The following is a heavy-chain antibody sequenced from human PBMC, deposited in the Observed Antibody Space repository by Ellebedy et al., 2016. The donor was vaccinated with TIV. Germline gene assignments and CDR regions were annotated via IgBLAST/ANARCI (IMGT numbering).Heavy chain of an antibody. Sequence: GESLKISCAVSGFPFSDHYMDWVRLAPGKGPEWVGRSRNQAKSYTTDYAASVKGRFTISRDDSKNSLYLQMNSLKTEDTAIYYCARDTTSDYWGQGALVTVSS. CDR2: SRNQAKSYTT. J-gene: IGHJ4*02. V-gene: IGHV3-72*01. D-gene: IGHD1-1*01. CDR3: ARDTTSDY. CDR1: GFPFSDHY.